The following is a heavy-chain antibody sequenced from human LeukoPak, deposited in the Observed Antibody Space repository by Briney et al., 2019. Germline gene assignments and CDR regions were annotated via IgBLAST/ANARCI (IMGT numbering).Heavy chain of an antibody. CDR1: GGSISSGGYY. V-gene: IGHV4-61*08. CDR2: IYYSGST. D-gene: IGHD6-13*01. Sequence: KPSETLSLTCTVSGGSISSGGYYWSWIRQHPGKGLEWIGYIYYSGSTNYNPSLKSRVTISVDTSKNQFSLKLSSVTAADTAVYYCARDTDQQLVLGGAFDIWGQGTMVTVSS. CDR3: ARDTDQQLVLGGAFDI. J-gene: IGHJ3*02.